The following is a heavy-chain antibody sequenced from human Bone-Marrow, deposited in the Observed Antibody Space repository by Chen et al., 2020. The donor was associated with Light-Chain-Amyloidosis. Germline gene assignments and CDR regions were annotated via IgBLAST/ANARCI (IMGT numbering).Heavy chain of an antibody. CDR2: IRHDGSNK. CDR3: AKAVARWLLLQPDY. CDR1: GFTFSSSG. D-gene: IGHD5-12*01. V-gene: IGHV3-30*02. J-gene: IGHJ4*02. Sequence: QVQLVESGGGVVQPGGSLRLSCAASGFTFSSSGLHWVRQAPGKGLEWVAFIRHDGSNKYYADSVKGRFTISRDNSKNTLYLQMNSLRAEDTAVYFCAKAVARWLLLQPDYWGQGTLVTVSS.